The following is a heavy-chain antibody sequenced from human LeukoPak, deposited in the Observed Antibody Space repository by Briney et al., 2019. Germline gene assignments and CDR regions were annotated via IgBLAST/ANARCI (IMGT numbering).Heavy chain of an antibody. V-gene: IGHV7-4-1*02. CDR3: AQLSGYDSYDAFDI. CDR2: INTNTGNP. J-gene: IGHJ3*02. Sequence: ASVKVSCRASGYTFTSYAMNWVRQAPGQGLEWMGWINTNTGNPTYAQGFTGRFAFSLDTSVSTAYLQISSLKAEDTAVYYCAQLSGYDSYDAFDIWGQGTMVTVSS. CDR1: GYTFTSYA. D-gene: IGHD5-12*01.